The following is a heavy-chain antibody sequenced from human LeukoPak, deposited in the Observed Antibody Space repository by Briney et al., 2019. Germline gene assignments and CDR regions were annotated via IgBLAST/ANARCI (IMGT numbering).Heavy chain of an antibody. J-gene: IGHJ4*02. CDR1: GDSVSSNSAA. CDR3: ARLAFKTYYYDSSGYYYLDY. V-gene: IGHV6-1*01. CDR2: TYYRSKWYN. D-gene: IGHD3-22*01. Sequence: SQTLSLTCAISGDSVSSNSAAWNWIRQSPSRGLEWLGRTYYRSKWYNDYAVSVKSRITINPDTSKNQFSLQLNSVTPEDTAVYYCARLAFKTYYYDSSGYYYLDYWGQGTLATVSS.